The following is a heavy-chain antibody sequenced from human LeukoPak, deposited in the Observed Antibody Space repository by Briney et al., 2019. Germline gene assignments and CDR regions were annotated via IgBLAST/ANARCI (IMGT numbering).Heavy chain of an antibody. CDR2: IIPIFGTA. D-gene: IGHD3-16*01. CDR1: GGTFSSYA. J-gene: IGHJ5*02. CDR3: ARDPKAIRGMSWFDP. V-gene: IGHV1-69*06. Sequence: GASVKVSCKASGGTFSSYAISWVRQAPGQGLQWMGGIIPIFGTANYAQKFQGRVTITADKSTSTAYMELSSLRSEDTAVYYCARDPKAIRGMSWFDPWGQGTLVTVSS.